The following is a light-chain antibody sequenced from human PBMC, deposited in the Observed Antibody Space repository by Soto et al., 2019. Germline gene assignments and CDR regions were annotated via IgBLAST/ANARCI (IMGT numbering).Light chain of an antibody. Sequence: DLQMTQSPSTLSASIGDRVTITCRASQSISSWLAWYQQKPGKAPKLLIYKASTLQSGVPSRFRGGGSGTEFTLTISSLQPDDFATYYCQHYNSYSEAFGQGTKVEFK. J-gene: IGKJ1*01. V-gene: IGKV1-5*03. CDR3: QHYNSYSEA. CDR1: QSISSW. CDR2: KAS.